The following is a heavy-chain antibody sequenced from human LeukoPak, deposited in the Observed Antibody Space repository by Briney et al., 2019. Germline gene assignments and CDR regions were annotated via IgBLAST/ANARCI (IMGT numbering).Heavy chain of an antibody. V-gene: IGHV3-30-3*01. CDR3: ADLASDY. CDR2: ISYDGSNK. D-gene: IGHD5-12*01. Sequence: GGSLRLSCAASGFTFSSYAMHWVRQAPGKGLEWVAVISYDGSNKYYADSVKGRFTISRDNSKNTLYLQMNSLRAEDTAVYYCADLASDYWGQGTLVTVSS. CDR1: GFTFSSYA. J-gene: IGHJ4*02.